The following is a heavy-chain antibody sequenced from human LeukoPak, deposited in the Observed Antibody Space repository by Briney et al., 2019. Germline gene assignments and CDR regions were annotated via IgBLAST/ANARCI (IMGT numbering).Heavy chain of an antibody. D-gene: IGHD3-22*01. CDR2: MYYSGST. CDR1: GGSISSGDYY. V-gene: IGHV4-30-4*01. J-gene: IGHJ5*02. CDR3: ARPCYYDSRIDP. Sequence: SETLSLTCTVSGGSISSGDYYWSWIRQPPGKGLEWIAYMYYSGSTYYNPSLKSRVTMSADTSKNQLSLKLSSVTAADTAVYYCARPCYYDSRIDPWGQGILVTISS.